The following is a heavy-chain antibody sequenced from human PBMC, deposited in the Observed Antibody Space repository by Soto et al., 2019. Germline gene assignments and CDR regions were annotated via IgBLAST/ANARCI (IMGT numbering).Heavy chain of an antibody. Sequence: QVQLVESGGGVVQPGRSLRLSCAASRFPFSSHGMHWVRQAPGKGLEWVAVIWTDGSNKYYADSVKGRFTISRDNSNNTLLLQMNSLRAADTAVYYCARGFTGDFWRGDIDSWGQGTLVIVSS. CDR2: IWTDGSNK. D-gene: IGHD3-3*01. J-gene: IGHJ4*02. CDR1: RFPFSSHG. CDR3: ARGFTGDFWRGDIDS. V-gene: IGHV3-33*01.